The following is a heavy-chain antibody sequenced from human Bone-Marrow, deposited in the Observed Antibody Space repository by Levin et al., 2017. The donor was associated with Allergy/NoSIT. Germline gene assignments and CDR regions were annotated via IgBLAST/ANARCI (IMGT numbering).Heavy chain of an antibody. CDR2: ITWDGVFT. CDR1: GFTFDDYS. CDR3: AKGTSTTVRSTLDV. J-gene: IGHJ6*04. Sequence: LSLTCAASGFTFDDYSMHWVRQPPGKGLEWVSLITWDGVFTYYADSVKGRFTISRDNRKNSLYLQMNSLRIEDAGLYYCAKGTSTTVRSTLDVWGKGTTVTVSS. D-gene: IGHD3-10*01. V-gene: IGHV3-43*01.